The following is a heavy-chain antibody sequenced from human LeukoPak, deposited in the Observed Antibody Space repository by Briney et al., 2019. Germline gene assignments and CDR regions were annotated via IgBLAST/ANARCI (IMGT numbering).Heavy chain of an antibody. D-gene: IGHD2-15*01. V-gene: IGHV3-21*01. J-gene: IGHJ4*02. Sequence: GRSLRLSCAASGFTFSSYSMNWVRQAPGKGLEWVSSISRSSSYIYYADSVKGRFTISRDNARNSLYLQMDSLRAEDTACYYCARAPPGRDLLGGFDFWGQGTLVTVSS. CDR3: ARAPPGRDLLGGFDF. CDR2: ISRSSSYI. CDR1: GFTFSSYS.